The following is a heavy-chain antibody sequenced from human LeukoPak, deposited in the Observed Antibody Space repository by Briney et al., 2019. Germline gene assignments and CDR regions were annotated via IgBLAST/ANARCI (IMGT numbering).Heavy chain of an antibody. J-gene: IGHJ6*03. CDR2: VSGSGGRR. CDR1: GFTFNNYA. Sequence: GGSLRLSCAASGFTFNNYAMSWVRQAPGKGLEWASGVSGSGGRRNYVDSVKVRFTISRDNSKNTVHLQLESLRVEDTAVYYCAKGSRYNSGLLHYMDVWGKGTTVTVSS. D-gene: IGHD5-12*01. V-gene: IGHV3-23*01. CDR3: AKGSRYNSGLLHYMDV.